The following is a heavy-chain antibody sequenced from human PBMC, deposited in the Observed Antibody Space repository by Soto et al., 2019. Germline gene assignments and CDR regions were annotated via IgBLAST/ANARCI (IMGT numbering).Heavy chain of an antibody. V-gene: IGHV6-1*01. CDR2: TYYRSKWYY. D-gene: IGHD1-26*01. CDR3: ARGEQYSGRIFDY. CDR1: GDSVSSNSAG. J-gene: IGHJ4*01. Sequence: PSQTLSLTCAITGDSVSSNSAGWSWVRQSPSRGLEWLGRTYYRSKWYYEYAVSVRGRITINPDTSKNQYSLQLDSVTPEDTAVYFCARGEQYSGRIFDYWGQGTLVTVSS.